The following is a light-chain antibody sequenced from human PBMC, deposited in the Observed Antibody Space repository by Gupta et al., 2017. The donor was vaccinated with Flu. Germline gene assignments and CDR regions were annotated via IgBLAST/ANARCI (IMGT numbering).Light chain of an antibody. J-gene: IGKJ3*01. V-gene: IGKV1-39*01. CDR3: QLPAT. CDR1: QSISSY. CDR2: AAS. Sequence: DIQMTQSPSSLSASVGDRVTITCRASQSISSYLNWYQQKPGKAPKLLIYAASSLQSGVPSRFSGSGSGTDFTLTISSLQPEDFATYYCQLPATFGPGTKVDIK.